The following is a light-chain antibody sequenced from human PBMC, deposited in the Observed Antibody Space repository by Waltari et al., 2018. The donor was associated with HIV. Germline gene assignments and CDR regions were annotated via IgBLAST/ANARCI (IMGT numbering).Light chain of an antibody. V-gene: IGKV1-39*01. Sequence: DIQMTQSQSSLSASVGDRVTITCRASQNIDTYLNWYQQKTGKAPRLLIYAASTLHTGVPSRFSGGGSGTDFTLTISSLKPEDFATYYCQQSYLIPMYTFGQGTKLEIK. CDR3: QQSYLIPMYT. CDR1: QNIDTY. J-gene: IGKJ2*01. CDR2: AAS.